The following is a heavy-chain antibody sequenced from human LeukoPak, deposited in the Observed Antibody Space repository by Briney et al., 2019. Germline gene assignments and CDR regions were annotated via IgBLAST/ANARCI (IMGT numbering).Heavy chain of an antibody. D-gene: IGHD2-15*01. CDR2: IKPEGSEK. CDR3: ARGSSWSFYY. CDR1: GLNFSGYR. J-gene: IGHJ4*02. Sequence: GGSLRLSCAASGLNFSGYRMPWVRQAPGKGLEWVVSIKPEGSEKYYVDSVKGRFTISRDNAKNSLYLQMISLRAEDRAVYYCARGSSWSFYYWGQGSLVSVSS. V-gene: IGHV3-7*01.